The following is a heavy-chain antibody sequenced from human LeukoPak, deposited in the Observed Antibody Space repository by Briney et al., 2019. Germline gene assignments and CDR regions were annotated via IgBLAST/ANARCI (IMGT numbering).Heavy chain of an antibody. CDR2: IYYSGST. CDR1: GGSISSSSYY. D-gene: IGHD3-3*01. Sequence: SETLSLTCIVSGGSISSSSYYWGWIRQPPGKGLEWIGSIYYSGSTYYNPSLKSRVTISVDTSKNQFSLKLSSVTAADTAVYYCARVYYFSEWLRPRAGNAFDIWGQGTMVTVSS. CDR3: ARVYYFSEWLRPRAGNAFDI. V-gene: IGHV4-39*07. J-gene: IGHJ3*02.